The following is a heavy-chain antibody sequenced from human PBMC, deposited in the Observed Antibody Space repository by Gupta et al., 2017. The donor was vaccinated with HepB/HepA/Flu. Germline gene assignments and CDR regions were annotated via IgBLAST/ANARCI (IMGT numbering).Heavy chain of an antibody. CDR2: IKQDGSEK. CDR1: GFTFSSYW. D-gene: IGHD3-3*01. J-gene: IGHJ4*02. Sequence: EVQLVESGGGLVQPGGSLRLSCAASGFTFSSYWMSWVRQAPGKGLEWVANIKQDGSEKYYVDSVKGRFTISRDNAKNSLYLQMNSLRAEDTAVYYCASFNSYYDFWSGYSGGFDYWGQGTLVTVSS. V-gene: IGHV3-7*01. CDR3: ASFNSYYDFWSGYSGGFDY.